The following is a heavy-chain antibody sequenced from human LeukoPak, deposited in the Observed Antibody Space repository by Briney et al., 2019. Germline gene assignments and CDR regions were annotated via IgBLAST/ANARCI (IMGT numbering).Heavy chain of an antibody. Sequence: WGSPTLSCAASGFTFSSYAMHWVRQAPGKGLQWVAVIWYDGSSKYYADSVKVRFTISRDNSKNTLYLQMNSLRAEDTAVYYCARDPPTRQYTNSFSLDYWGRGTLVAVSS. D-gene: IGHD6-13*01. CDR1: GFTFSSYA. J-gene: IGHJ4*02. CDR3: ARDPPTRQYTNSFSLDY. CDR2: IWYDGSSK. V-gene: IGHV3-33*01.